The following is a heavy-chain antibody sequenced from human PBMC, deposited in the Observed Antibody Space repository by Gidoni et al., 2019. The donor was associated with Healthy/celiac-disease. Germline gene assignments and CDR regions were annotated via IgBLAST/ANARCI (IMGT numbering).Heavy chain of an antibody. CDR3: ARQAAKVRGVKPSVVDY. V-gene: IGHV5-51*01. CDR2: IDPGDSDT. Sequence: EVQLVQSGAEVKTPGESPKISCKGSGDSFTSYWIGWVRQMPGKGRERMGIIDPGDSDTRYSPSFQGQVSISADKSIRTAYLQWSSLKASDTAMYYCARQAAKVRGVKPSVVDYWGQGTLVTVSS. J-gene: IGHJ4*02. CDR1: GDSFTSYW. D-gene: IGHD3-10*01.